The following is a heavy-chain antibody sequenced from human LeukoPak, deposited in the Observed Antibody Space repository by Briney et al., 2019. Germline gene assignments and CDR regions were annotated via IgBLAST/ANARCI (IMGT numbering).Heavy chain of an antibody. CDR3: AREASGGSLFDH. Sequence: ASVKVSCKASGGTFSTYTISWVRQAPGQGLEWMGRIIVFSDITIYAQKFQGRVTITADKSTNTVDMELSSLRSEDSAVYYCAREASGGSLFDHWGQGTPVAVSS. CDR2: IIVFSDIT. D-gene: IGHD2-15*01. V-gene: IGHV1-69*02. J-gene: IGHJ4*02. CDR1: GGTFSTYT.